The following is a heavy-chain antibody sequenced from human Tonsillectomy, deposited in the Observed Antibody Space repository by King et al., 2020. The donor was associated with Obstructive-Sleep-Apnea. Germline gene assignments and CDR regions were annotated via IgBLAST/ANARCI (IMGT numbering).Heavy chain of an antibody. CDR2: IKQGGSED. CDR3: ARGRRFGVSGYDAFDI. CDR1: GFTFSSFW. V-gene: IGHV3-7*03. Sequence: VQLVESGGGLVQPGGSLRLSCAASGFTFSSFWMSWVRQAPGKGLEWVANIKQGGSEDYYVDSVKGRFTISRDNAKNSLYLQMNSLRGEDTAVYYCARGRRFGVSGYDAFDIWGQGTRVTVSS. J-gene: IGHJ3*02. D-gene: IGHD3-10*01.